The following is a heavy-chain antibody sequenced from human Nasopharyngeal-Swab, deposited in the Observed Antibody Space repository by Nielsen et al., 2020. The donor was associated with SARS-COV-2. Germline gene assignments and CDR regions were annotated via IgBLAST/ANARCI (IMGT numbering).Heavy chain of an antibody. CDR2: IYPGDSDT. CDR3: ARLAPDIVSYAFDI. V-gene: IGHV5-51*01. Sequence: KVSCKGSGYSFTSYWIGWVRQMPGKGLEWMGIIYPGDSDTRYSPSFQGQVTISADKSIGTAYLQWSSLKASDTAMYYCARLAPDIVSYAFDIWGQGTMVTVSS. D-gene: IGHD5/OR15-5a*01. CDR1: GYSFTSYW. J-gene: IGHJ3*02.